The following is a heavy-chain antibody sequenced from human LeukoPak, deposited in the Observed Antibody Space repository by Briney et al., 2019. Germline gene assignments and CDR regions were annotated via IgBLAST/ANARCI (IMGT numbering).Heavy chain of an antibody. CDR1: GGTFSSYA. CDR3: ARAKVVAAAYDY. V-gene: IGHV1-69*04. D-gene: IGHD2-15*01. J-gene: IGHJ4*02. Sequence: GSSVKVSCKASGGTFSSYAISWVRQAPGQGLEWMGRIIPILGIANYAQKFQGRVTITADKSTSTAYMELSSLRSEDTAVYYCARAKVVAAAYDYWGQGTLVTVSS. CDR2: IIPILGIA.